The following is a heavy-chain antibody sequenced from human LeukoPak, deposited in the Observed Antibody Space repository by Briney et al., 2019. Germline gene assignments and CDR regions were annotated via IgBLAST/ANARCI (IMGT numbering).Heavy chain of an antibody. Sequence: SETLSLTCTVSGGSISSYYWSWIRQPAGKGLEWIGRIYTSGSTNYNPSLKSRVTVSVDTSNNHFSLNLRSVTAADTAVYYCARVSWFPGTSYYYMDVWGKGTTVTVSS. V-gene: IGHV4-4*07. D-gene: IGHD1-1*01. CDR1: GGSISSYY. CDR3: ARVSWFPGTSYYYMDV. CDR2: IYTSGST. J-gene: IGHJ6*03.